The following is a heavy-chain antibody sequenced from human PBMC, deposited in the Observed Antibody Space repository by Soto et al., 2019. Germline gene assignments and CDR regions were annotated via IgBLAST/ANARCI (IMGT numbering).Heavy chain of an antibody. J-gene: IGHJ4*02. CDR1: GYTFTGYY. V-gene: IGHV1-2*02. CDR2: INPNSGGT. D-gene: IGHD6-19*01. CDR3: ARVSDSSGWYRLDY. Sequence: ASVKVSCKASGYTFTGYYMHWVRQAPGQGLEWMGWINPNSGGTNYAQKFQGRVTMTRDTSISTAYMELSRLRSDDTAVYYCARVSDSSGWYRLDYWGQGTLVTVSS.